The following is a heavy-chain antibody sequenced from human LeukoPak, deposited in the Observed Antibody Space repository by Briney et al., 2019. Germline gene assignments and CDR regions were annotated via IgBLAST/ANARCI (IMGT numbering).Heavy chain of an antibody. D-gene: IGHD2-2*02. J-gene: IGHJ4*02. CDR3: GRQGYTASHYFLDF. CDR2: IYTTGAT. V-gene: IGHV4-4*07. Sequence: SETLSLTCTVSSGSISTYYWGWVRQPPGKGLEWIGRIYTTGATQYNPSLKSRVTMSVDTSTNQFSLNLRSVSAAGTAVYYCGRQGYTASHYFLDFWSQGTLVAVS. CDR1: SGSISTYY.